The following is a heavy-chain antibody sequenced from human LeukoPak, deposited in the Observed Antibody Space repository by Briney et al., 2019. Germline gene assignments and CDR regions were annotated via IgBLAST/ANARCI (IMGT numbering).Heavy chain of an antibody. J-gene: IGHJ4*02. CDR2: MCSVGNT. V-gene: IGHV3-53*01. D-gene: IGHD3-10*01. CDR3: SLLWFGELLRADSHLIDY. Sequence: GGSLRLSCAASGFTVNTNCMNWVRQAPGKGLEWVSVMCSVGNTHYADSVKGRFTISRDNSKNTVYPQMNDLRAEDTAVYYCSLLWFGELLRADSHLIDYWGQGTLVTVSS. CDR1: GFTVNTNC.